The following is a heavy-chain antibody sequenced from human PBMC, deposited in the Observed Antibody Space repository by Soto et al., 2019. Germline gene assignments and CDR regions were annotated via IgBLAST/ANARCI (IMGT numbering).Heavy chain of an antibody. J-gene: IGHJ6*02. V-gene: IGHV3-30*18. CDR1: GFTFSSYG. CDR2: ISYDGSNK. CDR3: AKDRVAAAPGESYGMDV. D-gene: IGHD6-13*01. Sequence: QVQLVESGGGVVQPGRSLRLSCAASGFTFSSYGMHWVRQAPGKGLEWVAVISYDGSNKYYADSVKGRFTISRDNPKNPLDLQMHSLGAEDAAVYYCAKDRVAAAPGESYGMDVWGQGTTVTVSS.